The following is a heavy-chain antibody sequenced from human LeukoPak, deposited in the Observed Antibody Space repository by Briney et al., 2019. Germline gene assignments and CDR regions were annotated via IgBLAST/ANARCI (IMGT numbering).Heavy chain of an antibody. J-gene: IGHJ4*02. V-gene: IGHV1-2*02. CDR3: ARDGGRGYNYGLYYFDY. D-gene: IGHD5-18*01. CDR1: GYTFTGYY. CDR2: INPNSGDT. Sequence: ASVTVSCKASGYTFTGYYIHWVRQAPGQGLEWMGWINPNSGDTHYAQKFQGRVTMTRDTSIITAYMELTRLRSDDTAVYYCARDGGRGYNYGLYYFDYWGQGTLVTVSS.